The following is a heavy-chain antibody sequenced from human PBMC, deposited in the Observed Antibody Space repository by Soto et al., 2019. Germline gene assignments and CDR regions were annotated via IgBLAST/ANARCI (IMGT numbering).Heavy chain of an antibody. D-gene: IGHD5-18*01. CDR3: ARSVDTAMVDFDY. J-gene: IGHJ4*02. CDR1: GYTFTSYA. V-gene: IGHV1-3*01. Sequence: ASVKVSCKASGYTFTSYAMHWVRQAPGQRLEWMGWINAGNGNTKYSQRFQGRVTITRDTSASTAYMELSSLRSEDTAVYYCARSVDTAMVDFDYWGQRTLVTVSS. CDR2: INAGNGNT.